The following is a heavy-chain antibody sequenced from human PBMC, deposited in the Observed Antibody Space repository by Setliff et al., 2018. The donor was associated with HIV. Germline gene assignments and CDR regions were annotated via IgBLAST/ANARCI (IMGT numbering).Heavy chain of an antibody. CDR2: IYYSGST. CDR3: ARDPNTGWYYLDF. CDR1: GFTFTSYW. D-gene: IGHD6-19*01. J-gene: IGHJ4*02. Sequence: PSETLSLRLSCAASGFTFTSYWMIWVRQPPGKGLEWIGYIYYSGSTKYNPSLTSRLTMSVDSSGNQFSLTLTSETAADTAVYYCARDPNTGWYYLDFWGPGALVTVSS. V-gene: IGHV4-59*12.